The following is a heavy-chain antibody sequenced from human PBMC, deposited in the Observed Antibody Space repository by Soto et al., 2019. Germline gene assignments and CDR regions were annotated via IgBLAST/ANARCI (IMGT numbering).Heavy chain of an antibody. V-gene: IGHV1-69*12. J-gene: IGHJ3*02. Sequence: QVQLVQSGAEVKKPGSSVKVSCKASGGTFSSYAISWVRQAPGQGLEWMGGIIPIFGTATYAQKVQGRVTITADESTITAYMELSNLRPEDTAVYYCAKDIRVTTRGIGSTNDAFDIWCQGTMVTVSS. CDR1: GGTFSSYA. D-gene: IGHD4-17*01. CDR3: AKDIRVTTRGIGSTNDAFDI. CDR2: IIPIFGTA.